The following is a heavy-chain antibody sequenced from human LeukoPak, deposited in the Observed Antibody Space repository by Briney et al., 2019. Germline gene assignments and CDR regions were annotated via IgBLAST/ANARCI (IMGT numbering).Heavy chain of an antibody. J-gene: IGHJ5*02. D-gene: IGHD4-17*01. CDR2: ISSNGGST. V-gene: IGHV3-64*01. Sequence: GGSLRLSCAASGFTFSSYAMHWVRQAPGKGLEYVSAISSNGGSTYYANSVKGRFTISRDNSKNTLYLQMGSLRAEDMAVYYCAKAESYGDGFHWFDPWGQGTLVTVSS. CDR1: GFTFSSYA. CDR3: AKAESYGDGFHWFDP.